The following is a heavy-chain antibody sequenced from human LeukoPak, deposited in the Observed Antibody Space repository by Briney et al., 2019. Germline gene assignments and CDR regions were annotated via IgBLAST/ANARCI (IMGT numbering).Heavy chain of an antibody. CDR1: GFTFSSNG. Sequence: GGSLRLSCTASGFTFSSNGMHWVRQAPGKGLEWVGIIWYDGSNKYYGDSVKGRFTISRDNSKNTLYLQMNSLRAEDTAVYYCVKGFKYSSSLFDYWGQGTLVTVSS. D-gene: IGHD6-13*01. CDR3: VKGFKYSSSLFDY. V-gene: IGHV3-30*02. CDR2: IWYDGSNK. J-gene: IGHJ4*02.